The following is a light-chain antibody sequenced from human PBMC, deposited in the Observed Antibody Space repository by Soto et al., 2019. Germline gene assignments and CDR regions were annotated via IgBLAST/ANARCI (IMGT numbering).Light chain of an antibody. Sequence: EIVWTQSPGTLSFSPGERATLSCRASQSVISNYLAWYQQKPGQAPRLLIYHASSRATGIPDRFSGSGSGTDFTLTISRLEPEDFAVYYCQQYGSSPITFGQGTRLEIK. CDR1: QSVISNY. CDR3: QQYGSSPIT. V-gene: IGKV3-20*01. CDR2: HAS. J-gene: IGKJ5*01.